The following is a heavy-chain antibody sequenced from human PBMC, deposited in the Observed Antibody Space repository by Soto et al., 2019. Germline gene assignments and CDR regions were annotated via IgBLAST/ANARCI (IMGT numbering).Heavy chain of an antibody. Sequence: QVQLVQSGAEVRKPGSSVKVSCKASGGTFSRHAISWVRQAPGQGLEWMGGIIPIFGTANYAQKFQGRVTITADESTSTAYMELSSLRSEDTAVYYCARASGSGFWSGYSFNWFDPWGQGTLVTVSS. D-gene: IGHD3-3*01. CDR2: IIPIFGTA. CDR3: ARASGSGFWSGYSFNWFDP. CDR1: GGTFSRHA. V-gene: IGHV1-69*01. J-gene: IGHJ5*02.